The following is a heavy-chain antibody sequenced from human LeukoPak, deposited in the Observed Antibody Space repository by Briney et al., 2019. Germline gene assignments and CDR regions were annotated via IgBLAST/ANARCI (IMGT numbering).Heavy chain of an antibody. V-gene: IGHV4-34*01. D-gene: IGHD5-18*01. CDR1: GGSFSGYY. CDR3: ARVRIQLWSLYFDY. CDR2: INHSGST. J-gene: IGHJ4*02. Sequence: SETLSLTCAVYGGSFSGYYWSWIRQPPGKGLEWIGEINHSGSTNYNPSLKSRVTISVDTSKNQFSLKLSSVTAADTAVYYCARVRIQLWSLYFDYWGQGTLVTVSS.